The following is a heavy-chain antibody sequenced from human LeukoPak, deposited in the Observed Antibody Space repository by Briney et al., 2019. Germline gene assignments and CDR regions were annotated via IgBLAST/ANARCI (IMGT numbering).Heavy chain of an antibody. J-gene: IGHJ4*02. CDR2: ISYDGNNK. D-gene: IGHD1-26*01. Sequence: GRSLRLSCAASGFTFSSYAMHWVRQAPGKGLEWVAVISYDGNNKYYADSVKGRFTISRDNSKNTLYLQMNSLRAEDTAVYYCARENSGSYFRNVYWGQGTLVTVSS. CDR1: GFTFSSYA. V-gene: IGHV3-30-3*01. CDR3: ARENSGSYFRNVY.